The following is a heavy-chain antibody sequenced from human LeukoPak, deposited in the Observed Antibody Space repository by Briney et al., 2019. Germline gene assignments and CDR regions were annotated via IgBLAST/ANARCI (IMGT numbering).Heavy chain of an antibody. CDR3: ARGGGRVVVIGYYYMDV. CDR1: GGSFSGYY. D-gene: IGHD3-22*01. J-gene: IGHJ6*03. V-gene: IGHV4-34*01. CDR2: INHSGST. Sequence: SETLSLTCAVYGGSFSGYYWSWIRQPPGKGLEWNGEINHSGSTNYNPSLKSRVTISVDTSKNQFSLKLSSVTAADTAVYYCARGGGRVVVIGYYYMDVWGKGTTVTVSS.